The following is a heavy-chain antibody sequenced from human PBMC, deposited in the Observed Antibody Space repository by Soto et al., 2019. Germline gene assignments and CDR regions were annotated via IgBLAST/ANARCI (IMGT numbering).Heavy chain of an antibody. V-gene: IGHV6-1*01. CDR1: GDSVSSNSAA. D-gene: IGHD6-6*01. Sequence: PSQTLSLTCAISGDSVSSNSAAWNWIRQSPSRGLEWLGRTYYRSKWYNDYAVSVKSRITINPDTSKNQFSLQLNSVTPEDTAVYYCARGYSSSSKPGYYYYGMDVWGQGTTVTVS. CDR2: TYYRSKWYN. CDR3: ARGYSSSSKPGYYYYGMDV. J-gene: IGHJ6*02.